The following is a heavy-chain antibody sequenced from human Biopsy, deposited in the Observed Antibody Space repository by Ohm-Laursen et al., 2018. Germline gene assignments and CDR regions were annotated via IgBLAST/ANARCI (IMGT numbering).Heavy chain of an antibody. J-gene: IGHJ4*02. CDR2: ISSGSSPI. CDR1: GFTFSSYS. Sequence: SLRLSCAASGFTFSSYSMNWVRQAPGKGLEWVSFISSGSSPIYYADSVKGRFTISRDDAKNSLYLQMNSLRAEDTAVYYCARGRTGGWGPGTLVTVSS. D-gene: IGHD1/OR15-1a*01. CDR3: ARGRTGG. V-gene: IGHV3-48*01.